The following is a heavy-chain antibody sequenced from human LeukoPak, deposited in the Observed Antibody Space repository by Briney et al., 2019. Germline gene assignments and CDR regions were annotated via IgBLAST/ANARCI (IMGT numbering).Heavy chain of an antibody. J-gene: IGHJ3*02. V-gene: IGHV3-21*01. Sequence: GGSLRLSCAASGFTFSSYSMNWVRQAPGKGLEWVSSISSSSSYIYYGDSGKGRFTISRDNAKNSLYLQMNSLRAEDTAVYYCATHCSSVSCSLATFDIWGQGTMVTVSS. CDR2: ISSSSSYI. CDR3: ATHCSSVSCSLATFDI. CDR1: GFTFSSYS. D-gene: IGHD2-2*01.